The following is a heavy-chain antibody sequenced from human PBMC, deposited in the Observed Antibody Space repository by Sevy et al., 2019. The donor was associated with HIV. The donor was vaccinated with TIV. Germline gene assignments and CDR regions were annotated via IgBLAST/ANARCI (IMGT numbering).Heavy chain of an antibody. CDR2: ISSSSSYI. D-gene: IGHD3-3*01. J-gene: IGHJ6*02. CDR1: GFTFSSYS. Sequence: GGSLRLSCAASGFTFSSYSMNWVRQAPGKGLEWVSSISSSSSYIYYADSVKGRFTISRDNAKNSLYLQMNSLRVEDTAVYYCARGGVTIFGVVTQYYYGMDVWGQGTTVTVSS. CDR3: ARGGVTIFGVVTQYYYGMDV. V-gene: IGHV3-21*01.